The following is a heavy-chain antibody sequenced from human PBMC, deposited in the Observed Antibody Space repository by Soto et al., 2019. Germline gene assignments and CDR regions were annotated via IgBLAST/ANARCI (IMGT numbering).Heavy chain of an antibody. CDR2: ISNGGSDK. Sequence: QMQLVESGGGAVQPGRSLRLSCAASGFIFSNHGIHWVRQAPGKGLEWVADISNGGSDKWYADSVKGRFTISRDNSKNTVSLQLNGLRLEDTAVYYCASGEGRYGHDPRFDYWGQGTLVTVSS. D-gene: IGHD5-12*01. CDR1: GFIFSNHG. V-gene: IGHV3-30*03. CDR3: ASGEGRYGHDPRFDY. J-gene: IGHJ4*02.